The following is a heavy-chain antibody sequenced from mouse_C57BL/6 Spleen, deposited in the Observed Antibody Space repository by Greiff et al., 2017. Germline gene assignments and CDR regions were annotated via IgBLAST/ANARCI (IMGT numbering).Heavy chain of an antibody. CDR1: GYTFTSYW. J-gene: IGHJ4*01. D-gene: IGHD1-1*01. Sequence: VQLQQPGAELVRPGSSVKLSCKASGYTFTSYWMDWVKQRPGQGLEWIGNIYPSDSETHYNQKFKDKATLTVDKSSSTAYMQLSSLTSEDSAVYYCARLAQITTVVGYYAMDYWGQGTSVTVSS. V-gene: IGHV1-61*01. CDR2: IYPSDSET. CDR3: ARLAQITTVVGYYAMDY.